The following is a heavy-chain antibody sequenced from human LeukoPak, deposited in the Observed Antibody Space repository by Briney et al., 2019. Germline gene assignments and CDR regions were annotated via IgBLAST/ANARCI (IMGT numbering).Heavy chain of an antibody. Sequence: PSETLSLTCTVSGGSISSHYWSWIRQPPGKGLEWIGYIYYSGSTNYNPSLKSRVAISVDTSKNQFSLKLSSVTAADTAVYYCARRSREIPAHKSYYFDYWGQGTLVTVSS. CDR1: GGSISSHY. V-gene: IGHV4-59*11. CDR3: ARRSREIPAHKSYYFDY. CDR2: IYYSGST. D-gene: IGHD2-2*01. J-gene: IGHJ4*02.